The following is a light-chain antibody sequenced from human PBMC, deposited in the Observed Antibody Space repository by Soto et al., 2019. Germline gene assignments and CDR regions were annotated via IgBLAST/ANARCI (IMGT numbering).Light chain of an antibody. J-gene: IGKJ4*01. CDR2: GAS. Sequence: EIVMTQSPVTLSVSPGEGATLSCRASQSVGSSLAWYQQKPGQAPRLLIYGASTRATGIPARFSGSGSGTEFTLTISSLQSEDFAVYYCHQYNNWPPLTFGGGTKVEIK. CDR1: QSVGSS. V-gene: IGKV3-15*01. CDR3: HQYNNWPPLT.